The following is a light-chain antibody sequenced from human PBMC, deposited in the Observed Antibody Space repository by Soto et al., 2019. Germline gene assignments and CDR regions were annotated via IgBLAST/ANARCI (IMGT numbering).Light chain of an antibody. Sequence: QAVVTQEPSLTVSPGGTVTLTCASSTGAVTSAYYPNWFQQKPGQAPRALIYSTSNKYSWTPARFSGSLLGGKAALTLSGVEPEDEADYYCLLYYGGQLGVFGGGTKLTVL. CDR3: LLYYGGQLGV. V-gene: IGLV7-43*01. J-gene: IGLJ3*02. CDR2: STS. CDR1: TGAVTSAYY.